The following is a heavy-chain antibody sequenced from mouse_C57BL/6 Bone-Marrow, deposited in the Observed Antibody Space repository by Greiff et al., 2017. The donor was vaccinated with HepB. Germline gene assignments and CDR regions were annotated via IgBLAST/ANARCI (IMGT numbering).Heavy chain of an antibody. CDR2: IHPNSGST. CDR3: APIYYDYDGYYAMDY. J-gene: IGHJ4*01. V-gene: IGHV1-64*01. CDR1: GYTFTSYW. Sequence: VQLQQPGAELVKPGASVKLSCKASGYTFTSYWMHWVKQRPGQGLEWIGMIHPNSGSTNYNEKFKSKATLTVDKSSSTAYMQLSSLISEDSAVYYCAPIYYDYDGYYAMDYWGQGTSVTVSS. D-gene: IGHD2-4*01.